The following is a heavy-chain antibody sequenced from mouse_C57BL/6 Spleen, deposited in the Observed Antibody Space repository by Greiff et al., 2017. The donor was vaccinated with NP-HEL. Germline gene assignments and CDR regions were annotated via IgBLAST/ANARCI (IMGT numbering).Heavy chain of an antibody. J-gene: IGHJ4*01. CDR2: ISDGGSYT. Sequence: EVKLVESGGGLVKPGGSLKLSCAASGFTFSSYAMSWVRQTPEKRLEWVATISDGGSYTYYPDNVKGRFTISRDNAKHNLYLQMSHLKSEDTAMYYCARDNSSGAMDYWGQGTSVTVSS. D-gene: IGHD3-2*02. CDR3: ARDNSSGAMDY. CDR1: GFTFSSYA. V-gene: IGHV5-4*01.